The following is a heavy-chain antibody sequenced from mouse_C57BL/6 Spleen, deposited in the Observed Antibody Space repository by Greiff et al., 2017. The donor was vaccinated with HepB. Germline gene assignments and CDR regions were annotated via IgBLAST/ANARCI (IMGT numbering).Heavy chain of an antibody. V-gene: IGHV1-55*01. Sequence: QVQLQQPGAELVKPGASVKMSCKASCYTFTSYWITWVKQRPGQGLEWIGDIYPGSGSTNYNEKFKSKATLTVDTSSSTAYMQLSSLTSEDSAVYYCARSGDYGSSAWFAYWGQGTLVTVSA. D-gene: IGHD1-1*01. CDR2: IYPGSGST. CDR1: CYTFTSYW. CDR3: ARSGDYGSSAWFAY. J-gene: IGHJ3*01.